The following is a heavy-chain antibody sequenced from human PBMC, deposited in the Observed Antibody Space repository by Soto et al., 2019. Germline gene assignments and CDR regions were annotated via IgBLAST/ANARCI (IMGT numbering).Heavy chain of an antibody. D-gene: IGHD5-12*01. J-gene: IGHJ6*02. CDR2: IYYSGST. Sequence: QVQLQESGPGLVKPSRTLSLSCTVSGGSISSGGYYWSWIRQHPGKGLEWIGYIYYSGSTYYNPSLKSRVTISVDTSKNQFSLKLSSVTAADTAVYYCAASCVACRGFNYYGMDVWGQGTTVTVSS. CDR1: GGSISSGGYY. V-gene: IGHV4-31*03. CDR3: AASCVACRGFNYYGMDV.